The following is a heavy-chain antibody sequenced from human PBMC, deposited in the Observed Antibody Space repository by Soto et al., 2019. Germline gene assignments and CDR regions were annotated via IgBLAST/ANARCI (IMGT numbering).Heavy chain of an antibody. J-gene: IGHJ5*02. CDR3: ARGPGVGFPQSGWVRFDP. CDR1: GYTFTSYG. Sequence: ASVKVSCKASGYTFTSYGISWVRQAPGQGLEWMGWISAYNGNTNYAQKLQGRVTMTTDTSTSTAYMELRSLRSDDTAVYYCARGPGVGFPQSGWVRFDPWGQGTLVTVSS. D-gene: IGHD3-10*01. V-gene: IGHV1-18*01. CDR2: ISAYNGNT.